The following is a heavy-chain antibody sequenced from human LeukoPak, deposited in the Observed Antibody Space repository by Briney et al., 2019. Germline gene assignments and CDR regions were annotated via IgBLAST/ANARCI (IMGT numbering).Heavy chain of an antibody. Sequence: SQTLSHTCTVSGGSISSGDYYWSWIRQPPGKGLEWIGYIYYSGSTYYNPSLKSRVTISVDTSKNQFSLKLSSVTAANTAVYYCARDRSITMVRGTDGFDPWGQGTLVTVSS. D-gene: IGHD3-10*01. CDR2: IYYSGST. CDR1: GGSISSGDYY. J-gene: IGHJ5*02. CDR3: ARDRSITMVRGTDGFDP. V-gene: IGHV4-30-4*08.